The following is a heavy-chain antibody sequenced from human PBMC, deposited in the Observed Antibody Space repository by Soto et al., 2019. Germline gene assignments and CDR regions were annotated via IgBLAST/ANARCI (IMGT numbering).Heavy chain of an antibody. CDR1: GFTFSSYW. J-gene: IGHJ4*02. Sequence: GGSLRLSCAASGFTFSSYWMHWVRQAPGKGLVWVSSVSSGSHYIYYTDSVKGRFTISRDNAKNSLYLQMNSLRAEDTAVYYCARGKKSSGWYWAFDYWGQGTLVTVSS. V-gene: IGHV3-21*01. D-gene: IGHD6-19*01. CDR3: ARGKKSSGWYWAFDY. CDR2: VSSGSHYI.